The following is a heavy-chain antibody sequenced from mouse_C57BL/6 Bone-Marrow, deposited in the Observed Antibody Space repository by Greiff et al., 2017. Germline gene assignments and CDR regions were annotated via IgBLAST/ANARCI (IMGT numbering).Heavy chain of an antibody. V-gene: IGHV1-54*01. Sequence: VQLQQSGAELVKPGTSVKVSCKASGYAFTNYLIEWVKQRPGQGLEWIGVINTGSGGTNYNEKFKGKATMTAAKSSNTAYLQLSSLTSEDSAVYFCARKERDWYFDVWGTGTTVTVSS. CDR2: INTGSGGT. J-gene: IGHJ1*03. CDR1: GYAFTNYL. CDR3: ARKERDWYFDV.